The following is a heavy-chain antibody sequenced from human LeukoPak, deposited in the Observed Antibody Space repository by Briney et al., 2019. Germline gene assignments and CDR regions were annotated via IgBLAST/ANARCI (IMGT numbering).Heavy chain of an antibody. CDR2: ISASGGRT. CDR1: GFTFSSYA. Sequence: PGGSLRLSCSASGFTFSSYAMSWVRQAPGKGLEWVSGISASGGRTYYADSVKGRFTISRDDSKNTLSLQLHSLRAEDTAVYYCAKDRDGGATTGPKGFEYWGQGTLVTVSS. CDR3: AKDRDGGATTGPKGFEY. J-gene: IGHJ4*02. V-gene: IGHV3-23*01. D-gene: IGHD1-26*01.